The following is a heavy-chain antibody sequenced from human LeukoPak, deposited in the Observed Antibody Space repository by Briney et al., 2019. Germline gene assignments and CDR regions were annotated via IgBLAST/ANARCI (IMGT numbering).Heavy chain of an antibody. CDR1: GDSVSTNSAA. CDR3: ARAEGRQLWLGYFDY. Sequence: SQTLSLTCAISGDSVSTNSAAWNWIRQSPSRGLEWLRWTYYRSKWYNDYAVSVISQITINPDTSKNQFSLQLNSVTPEDTAVYYCARAEGRQLWLGYFDYWGQGTLVTVSS. CDR2: TYYRSKWYN. V-gene: IGHV6-1*01. J-gene: IGHJ4*02. D-gene: IGHD3-10*01.